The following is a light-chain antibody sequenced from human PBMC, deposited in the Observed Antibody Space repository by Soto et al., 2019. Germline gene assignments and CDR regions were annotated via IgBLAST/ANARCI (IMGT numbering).Light chain of an antibody. V-gene: IGKV1-39*01. CDR3: QQSYSNPPS. Sequence: DIQMTQSPYSLSASVGDRVTLTCRASQGISNSLNWYQQKPGKAPKLMIHNTSSLQSGVPSRFSGSGSGTDFTLTISGLQTEDVATYYCQQSYSNPPSFGVGTKVEI. CDR2: NTS. CDR1: QGISNS. J-gene: IGKJ4*01.